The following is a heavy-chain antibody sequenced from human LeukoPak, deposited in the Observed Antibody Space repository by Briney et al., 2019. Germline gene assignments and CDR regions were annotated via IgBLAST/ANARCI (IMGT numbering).Heavy chain of an antibody. J-gene: IGHJ5*01. CDR3: ARDLWNFYDDSGYNRDFDS. V-gene: IGHV1-18*01. D-gene: IGHD3-22*01. CDR1: TSR. Sequence: SVKVSCKATSRISWVRQAPGQGLEWMGWIGTYGGDTYYAQKFQGRITVTTDTSTSTVYMELRNLRSDDTAVYYCARDLWNFYDDSGYNRDFDSWGQGTLVTVSS. CDR2: IGTYGGDT.